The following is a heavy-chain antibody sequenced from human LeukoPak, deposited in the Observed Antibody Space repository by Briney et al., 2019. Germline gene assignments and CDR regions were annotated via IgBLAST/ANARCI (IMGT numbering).Heavy chain of an antibody. CDR2: IYPGDSDT. CDR3: ARFDLDIVASAFDY. Sequence: GESLKISCKGSGYTFTSYWIGWVRQMPGKGLEWMGVIYPGDSDTRYSPSFQGQVTISADKSISTAYLQWSSLKASDTAMYYCARFDLDIVASAFDYWGQGTLVTVSS. D-gene: IGHD5-12*01. J-gene: IGHJ4*02. V-gene: IGHV5-51*01. CDR1: GYTFTSYW.